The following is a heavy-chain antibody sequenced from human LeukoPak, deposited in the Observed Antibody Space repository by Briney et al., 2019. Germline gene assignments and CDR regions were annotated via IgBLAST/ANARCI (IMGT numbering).Heavy chain of an antibody. Sequence: ASVKVSCKASGYTFTAYYMYWVRQAPGQGLEWMGWINPNSGGTNYAQKFQGRVTMTRDTSISTAYMELSRLRSDDTAVYYCARGPYCSRTRCYFDYWGQGTLVTVSS. D-gene: IGHD2-2*01. CDR2: INPNSGGT. CDR3: ARGPYCSRTRCYFDY. J-gene: IGHJ4*02. V-gene: IGHV1-2*02. CDR1: GYTFTAYY.